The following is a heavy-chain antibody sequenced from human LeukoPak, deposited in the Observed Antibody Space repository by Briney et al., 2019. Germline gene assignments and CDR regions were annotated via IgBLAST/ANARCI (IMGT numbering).Heavy chain of an antibody. Sequence: SETLSLTCTASGGSISSYYWSWIRQPAGKGLEWIGRIYTSGSTNYNPSLKSRVTISVDKSKNQFSLKLSSVTAADTAVYYCAREVAVAGFDWYFDLWGRGTLVTVSS. D-gene: IGHD6-19*01. J-gene: IGHJ2*01. CDR1: GGSISSYY. CDR3: AREVAVAGFDWYFDL. V-gene: IGHV4-4*07. CDR2: IYTSGST.